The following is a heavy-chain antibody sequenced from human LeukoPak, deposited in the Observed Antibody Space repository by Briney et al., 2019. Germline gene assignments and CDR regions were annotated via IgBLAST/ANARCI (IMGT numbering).Heavy chain of an antibody. V-gene: IGHV4-34*01. Sequence: PSETLSLTCAVYGGSFSGYYWSWIRQPPGKGLEWIGEINHSGSTNYNPSLKSRVTISVDTSKNQFSLKLSSVTAADTAVYYCARGWDRWGQGTLVTVSS. J-gene: IGHJ4*02. CDR1: GGSFSGYY. CDR3: ARGWDR. D-gene: IGHD1-26*01. CDR2: INHSGST.